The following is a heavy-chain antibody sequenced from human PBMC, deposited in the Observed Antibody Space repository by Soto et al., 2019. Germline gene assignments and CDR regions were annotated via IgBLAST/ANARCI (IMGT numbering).Heavy chain of an antibody. CDR3: ARGRRSYWDYFDY. Sequence: SETLSLTCTVSGGSVSSSSCYWGWIRQPAGKGLEWIGSIYYSGSTYYNPSLKSRVTISVDTSKNQFSLKLSSVTAADTAVYYCARGRRSYWDYFDYWGQGTLVIVSS. D-gene: IGHD1-26*01. CDR2: IYYSGST. J-gene: IGHJ4*02. V-gene: IGHV4-39*01. CDR1: GGSVSSSSCY.